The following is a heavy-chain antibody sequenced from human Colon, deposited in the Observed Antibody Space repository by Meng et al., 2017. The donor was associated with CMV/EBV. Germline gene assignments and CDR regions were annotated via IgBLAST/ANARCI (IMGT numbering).Heavy chain of an antibody. CDR3: ARERSHWNDAPEN. CDR1: GYSISSGFY. J-gene: IGHJ4*02. CDR2: AYHSGIT. D-gene: IGHD1-1*01. Sequence: SETLSLTCTVSGYSISSGFYWGWIRQSPGKGLEWIGIAYHSGITYYNPSLKSRVSISVDTSKNQFSLKLSSVTAADTAVYYCARERSHWNDAPENWGQGMLVTVSS. V-gene: IGHV4-38-2*02.